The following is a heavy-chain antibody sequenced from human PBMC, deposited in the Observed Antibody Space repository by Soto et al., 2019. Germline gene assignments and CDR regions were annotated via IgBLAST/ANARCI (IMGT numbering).Heavy chain of an antibody. CDR3: ARQDVGFLVGYGMDV. J-gene: IGHJ6*02. V-gene: IGHV4-39*01. CDR2: IYYSGST. Sequence: QLQLQESGPGLVKPSETLSLTCTVSGGSISSSSYYWGWIRQPPGKGLEWIGSIYYSGSTYYNPSLKSRVTISVDTSKNQFSLKLSSVTAADTAVYYCARQDVGFLVGYGMDVWGQGTTVTVSS. D-gene: IGHD3-3*01. CDR1: GGSISSSSYY.